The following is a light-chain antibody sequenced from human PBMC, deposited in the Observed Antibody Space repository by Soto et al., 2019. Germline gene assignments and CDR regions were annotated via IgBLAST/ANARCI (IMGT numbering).Light chain of an antibody. CDR2: GVS. Sequence: EIVLTQSPGTLSLSPGERATLSCRASQRVSRSYLAWYQQKHGQAPRLLIYGVSIRATGIPDRFSGSGSGTDYTLTISRPEPEDVAGYYIQQYSSTPPYTFGQGNTLKIK. CDR1: QRVSRSY. V-gene: IGKV3-20*01. CDR3: QQYSSTPPYT. J-gene: IGKJ2*01.